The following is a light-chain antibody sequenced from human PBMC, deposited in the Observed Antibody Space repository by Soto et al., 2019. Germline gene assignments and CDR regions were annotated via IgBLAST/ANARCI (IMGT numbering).Light chain of an antibody. CDR2: KAS. CDR3: QQYNNYWT. CDR1: QSVSSR. Sequence: DIQMTQSPSTLSASVGDRVTITCRASQSVSSRLAWYQQKPGKAPKVLIYKASSLESGVPSMFSGSGSGTEFTLTISSLQHDDFATYYCQQYNNYWTFGQGNKVEIK. J-gene: IGKJ1*01. V-gene: IGKV1-5*03.